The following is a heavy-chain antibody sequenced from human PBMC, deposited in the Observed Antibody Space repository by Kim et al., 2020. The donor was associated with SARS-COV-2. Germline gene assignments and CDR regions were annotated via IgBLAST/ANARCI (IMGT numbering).Heavy chain of an antibody. Sequence: SLRGRVTIAVDTSKNQFSRKLSTVTAADTAVYYCARDSAVHYYGSGNFDYWGQGTLVTVSS. D-gene: IGHD3-10*01. V-gene: IGHV4-31*02. J-gene: IGHJ4*02. CDR3: ARDSAVHYYGSGNFDY.